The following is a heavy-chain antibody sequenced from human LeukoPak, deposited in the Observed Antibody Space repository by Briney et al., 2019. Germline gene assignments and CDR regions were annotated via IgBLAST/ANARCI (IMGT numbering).Heavy chain of an antibody. V-gene: IGHV1-69*13. J-gene: IGHJ4*02. CDR1: GGTFSSYA. D-gene: IGHD3-22*01. CDR3: ARDSSGYYYFDY. Sequence: SVKVSCKASGGTFSSYAISWVRQAPGQGLEWMGGIIPIFGTANYAQKFQGRVTITADESTSTAYMELSSLRSEDTAVYYCARDSSGYYYFDYWGQGTLVTVSS. CDR2: IIPIFGTA.